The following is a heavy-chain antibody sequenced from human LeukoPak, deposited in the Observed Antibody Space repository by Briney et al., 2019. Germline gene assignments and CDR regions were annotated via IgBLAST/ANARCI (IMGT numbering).Heavy chain of an antibody. Sequence: GGSLRLSCAASGFTFSDYYMSWIRQAPGKGLEWVSSISSSSSYIYYADSVKGRFTISRDNAKNSLYLQMNSLRAEDTAVYYCARDRGRGIAVAGTGYWGQGTLVTVSS. J-gene: IGHJ4*02. V-gene: IGHV3-11*06. CDR1: GFTFSDYY. D-gene: IGHD6-19*01. CDR3: ARDRGRGIAVAGTGY. CDR2: ISSSSSYI.